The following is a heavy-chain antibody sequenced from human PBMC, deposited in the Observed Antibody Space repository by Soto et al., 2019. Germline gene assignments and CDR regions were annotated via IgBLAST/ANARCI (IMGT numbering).Heavy chain of an antibody. CDR2: ISDSGRT. D-gene: IGHD1-26*01. J-gene: IGHJ4*02. CDR3: ARLLRGWDPRMAYFDY. V-gene: IGHV4-59*01. CDR1: GASITTFY. Sequence: QVQLQESGPGLVKPSETLSLTCTVSGASITTFYWSWIRQPPGRGLEWIGYISDSGRTDYIPSLKSRVTISVDTSKNQFSLTVSSVTAADTSVYYCARLLRGWDPRMAYFDYWGQGTLVTVSS.